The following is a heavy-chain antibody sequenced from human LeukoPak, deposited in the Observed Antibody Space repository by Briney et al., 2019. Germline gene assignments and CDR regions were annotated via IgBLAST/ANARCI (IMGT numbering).Heavy chain of an antibody. CDR2: ISSGSPYI. CDR1: GFTLSDYY. Sequence: KPGGSLRLSCAASGFTLSDYYMSWIRQAPGKGLEWVSYISSGSPYINDADSVKGRFTISRDNAKSSLYLRMSSLRAEDTAVYYCARVGRYCSTTGCDYYYGMDVWGQGTTVTVFS. J-gene: IGHJ6*02. V-gene: IGHV3-11*06. D-gene: IGHD2-2*01. CDR3: ARVGRYCSTTGCDYYYGMDV.